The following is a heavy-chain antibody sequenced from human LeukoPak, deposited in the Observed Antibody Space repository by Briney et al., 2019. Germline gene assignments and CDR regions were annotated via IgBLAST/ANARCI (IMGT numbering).Heavy chain of an antibody. D-gene: IGHD6-19*01. Sequence: SETLSLTCTVSGGSISSGSYYWSWIRQPAGKGLEWIGRIYTSGSTNYNPSLKSRVTISVDTSKNQFSLKLSSVTAADTAVYYCARVKSAVAGISAFDIWGQGTMVTVSS. CDR3: ARVKSAVAGISAFDI. CDR2: IYTSGST. CDR1: GGSISSGSYY. J-gene: IGHJ3*02. V-gene: IGHV4-61*02.